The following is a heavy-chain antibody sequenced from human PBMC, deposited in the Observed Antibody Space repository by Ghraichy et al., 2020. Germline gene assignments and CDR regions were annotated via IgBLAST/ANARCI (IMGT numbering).Heavy chain of an antibody. Sequence: GGSLRLSCAASGFTFSSYSMNWVRQAPGKGLEWVSYISSSSSTIYYADSVKGRFTISRDNAKNSLYLQMNSLRDEDTAVYYCARAGITVTYGIDFDYWGHGTLVTVTS. D-gene: IGHD4-11*01. J-gene: IGHJ4*01. CDR3: ARAGITVTYGIDFDY. CDR2: ISSSSSTI. V-gene: IGHV3-48*02. CDR1: GFTFSSYS.